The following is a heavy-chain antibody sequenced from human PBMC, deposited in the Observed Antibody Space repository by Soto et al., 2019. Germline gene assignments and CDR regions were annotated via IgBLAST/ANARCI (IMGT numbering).Heavy chain of an antibody. Sequence: SETLSLTYTVSGASVSSSDGSWIRKSPGKGLEWIGCVYYSGSTNHNPSLKSRVTISVDTSKNQFSLKLSSVTAADTAVYYCARQGGDILTGEPNAFDIWGQGTMVTVSS. J-gene: IGHJ3*02. V-gene: IGHV4-59*08. CDR3: ARQGGDILTGEPNAFDI. CDR2: VYYSGST. CDR1: GASVSSSD. D-gene: IGHD3-9*01.